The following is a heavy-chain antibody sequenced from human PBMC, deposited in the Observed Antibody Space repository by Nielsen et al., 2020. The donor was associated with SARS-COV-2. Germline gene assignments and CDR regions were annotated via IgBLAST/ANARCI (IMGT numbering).Heavy chain of an antibody. Sequence: SETLSLTCTVSGASISNHYWNWIRLTPGKGLEWIAFIYNTGRTFYNPSLQSRVTISSDTSKNQFSLKLTSVTAADMGVYFCAGGSGYRFDFWGQGALVTVSS. CDR2: IYNTGRT. J-gene: IGHJ4*02. D-gene: IGHD3-22*01. CDR3: AGGSGYRFDF. V-gene: IGHV4-4*09. CDR1: GASISNHY.